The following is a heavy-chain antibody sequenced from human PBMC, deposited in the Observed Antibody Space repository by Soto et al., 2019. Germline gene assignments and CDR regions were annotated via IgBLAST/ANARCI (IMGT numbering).Heavy chain of an antibody. V-gene: IGHV1-2*02. Sequence: ASVKVSCKASGYTFTYFYIHWVRLAPGPGLEWLGWINPKNGARSHAQKFQGRVTMTRDTSISTVYMELSSLTSDDRGVYYCARRESSGSFGFWGQGTQVTVSS. J-gene: IGHJ4*02. CDR1: GYTFTYFY. CDR2: INPKNGAR. CDR3: ARRESSGSFGF. D-gene: IGHD3-16*01.